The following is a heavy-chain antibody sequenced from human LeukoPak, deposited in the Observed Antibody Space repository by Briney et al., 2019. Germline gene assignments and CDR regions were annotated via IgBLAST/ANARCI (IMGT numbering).Heavy chain of an antibody. CDR3: ARGSALDI. V-gene: IGHV6-1*01. CDR2: TYYRSQWFI. J-gene: IGHJ3*02. CDR1: GGSVSSNTAA. Sequence: SQTLSLTCAISGGSVSSNTAAWNWLPESPSRGLEWLGRTYYRSQWFIDYAVSVKSRITINPDTSKNQLSLQLKSVTPEDTAVYYCARGSALDIWGQGTMVTVSS.